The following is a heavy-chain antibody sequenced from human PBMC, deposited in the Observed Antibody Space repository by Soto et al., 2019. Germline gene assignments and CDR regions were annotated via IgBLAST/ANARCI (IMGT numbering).Heavy chain of an antibody. CDR2: ISAYNGNT. CDR1: GYTFANYG. CDR3: ARDDRPAGHGSYAYFDY. Sequence: QVQLVQSGAEVKKPGASVKVSCKASGYTFANYGISWVRRAPGQGLEWMAWISAYNGNTNHAQKLQGRVTLTTDTSTSTAYFELSSLRSDDTAVYYCARDDRPAGHGSYAYFDYWGQGTLVTVSS. J-gene: IGHJ4*02. D-gene: IGHD6-25*01. V-gene: IGHV1-18*01.